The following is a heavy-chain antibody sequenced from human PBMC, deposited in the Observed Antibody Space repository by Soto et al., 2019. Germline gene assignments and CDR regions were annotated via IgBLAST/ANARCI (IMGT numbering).Heavy chain of an antibody. CDR2: VTADGGT. CDR3: APHVSCSGGSCQYDAFAI. V-gene: IGHV3-23*01. D-gene: IGHD2-15*01. J-gene: IGHJ3*02. CDR1: GFTFSSYA. Sequence: PGGSLRLSCAASGFTFSSYAMSWVRQAPGKGPEWVSTVTADGGTYYADSVKGRFAMSRDTSENTLYLQMNSLGAEDTAAYYCAPHVSCSGGSCQYDAFAIRGQGTMVTVSS.